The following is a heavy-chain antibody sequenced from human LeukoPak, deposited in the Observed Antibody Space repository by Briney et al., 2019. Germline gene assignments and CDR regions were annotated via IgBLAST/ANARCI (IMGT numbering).Heavy chain of an antibody. Sequence: GASVTLSFTGSAYTFTIYIFAWHREAPGQRLEWMGWISAYNGDTNYAQKIQGRVTMTTDTSTSKAYMELRSIRSDDAAADYYYSVSVNLVVALTFDCWGQGTLVAVSS. V-gene: IGHV1-18*01. J-gene: IGHJ4*02. CDR3: YSVSVNLVVALTFDC. CDR1: AYTFTIYI. CDR2: ISAYNGDT. D-gene: IGHD3-10*02.